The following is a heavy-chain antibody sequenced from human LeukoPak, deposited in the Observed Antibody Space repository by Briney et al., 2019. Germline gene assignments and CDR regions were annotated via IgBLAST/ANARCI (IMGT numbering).Heavy chain of an antibody. CDR3: ARLSAYYYGSYFYYYMDV. Sequence: GGSLRLSCEGSGFSFSSYWMTWVRQSPGKGPEWVANIKQDESERYTVDSVKGRFTISRDNAKNSVYLQMNGLRAEDTALYYCARLSAYYYGSYFYYYMDVWGKGTTVTVSS. CDR2: IKQDESER. D-gene: IGHD3-10*01. V-gene: IGHV3-7*01. J-gene: IGHJ6*03. CDR1: GFSFSSYW.